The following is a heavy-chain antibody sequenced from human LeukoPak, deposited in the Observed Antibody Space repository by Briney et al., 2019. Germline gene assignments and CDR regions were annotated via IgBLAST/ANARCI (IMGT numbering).Heavy chain of an antibody. J-gene: IGHJ1*01. V-gene: IGHV3-23*01. Sequence: TGGSLRLSCAASGFTFSSYAMSWVRQAPGKGLEWVSAISGSGGSTYYADSVKGRFTISRDNSRNTLYLQMNSLRAEDTAVYYCAKGAAYYYDSSGYSHLQHWGQGTLVTVSS. CDR1: GFTFSSYA. CDR2: ISGSGGST. CDR3: AKGAAYYYDSSGYSHLQH. D-gene: IGHD3-22*01.